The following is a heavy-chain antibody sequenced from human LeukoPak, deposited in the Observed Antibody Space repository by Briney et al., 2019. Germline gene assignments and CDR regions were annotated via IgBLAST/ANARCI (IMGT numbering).Heavy chain of an antibody. CDR2: IKHDGSEK. D-gene: IGHD3-3*01. CDR3: ATDRGWRTSGYYLYYFEY. Sequence: GGSLRLSCAASGFTFSTYAMSWVRQAPGKGLEWVASIKHDGSEKYYVDSVRGRFTISRDNTMNSLYLQMSSLRAEDTAVYYCATDRGWRTSGYYLYYFEYWGQGTLVTYSS. CDR1: GFTFSTYA. J-gene: IGHJ4*02. V-gene: IGHV3-7*01.